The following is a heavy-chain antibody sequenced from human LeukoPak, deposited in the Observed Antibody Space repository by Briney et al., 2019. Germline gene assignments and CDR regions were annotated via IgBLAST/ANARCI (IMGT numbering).Heavy chain of an antibody. D-gene: IGHD6-13*01. CDR3: AKDQSSVWRGSSWYGLSDY. Sequence: PGGSLRLSCAASGFTFSSYAMSWVRQAPGKGLEWVSAISGSGGSTYYADSVKGRFTISRDNSKNTLYLQMNSLRAEDTAVYYCAKDQSSVWRGSSWYGLSDYWGQGTLVTVSS. J-gene: IGHJ4*02. V-gene: IGHV3-23*01. CDR1: GFTFSSYA. CDR2: ISGSGGST.